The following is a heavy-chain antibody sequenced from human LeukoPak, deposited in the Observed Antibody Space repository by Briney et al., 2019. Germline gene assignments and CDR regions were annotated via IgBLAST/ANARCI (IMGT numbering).Heavy chain of an antibody. D-gene: IGHD3-3*01. CDR2: IYTSGST. V-gene: IGHV4-4*07. Sequence: SETPSPPCTVSGGSLNSYYRGWIRQPPRKGLEWIGRIYTSGSTNYNPSLKSRVTMSVDTSKNQFSLKLSSVTAADTAVYYCARDTRASDAFDIWGQGTMVTVSS. CDR1: GGSLNSYY. CDR3: ARDTRASDAFDI. J-gene: IGHJ3*02.